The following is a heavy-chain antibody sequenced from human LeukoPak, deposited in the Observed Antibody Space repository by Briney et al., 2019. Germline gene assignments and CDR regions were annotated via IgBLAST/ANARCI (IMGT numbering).Heavy chain of an antibody. D-gene: IGHD3-10*01. J-gene: IGHJ4*02. CDR1: GGSMKNYY. Sequence: SETLSLTCTVSGGSMKNYYWSWIRQPPGKGLEWIGYIHDTRGTNYNPYLKSRVTISVDTSKNQFSLKLSSVTAADTAVYYCARRGSARPVDYWGQGTLVTVSS. CDR2: IHDTRGT. CDR3: ARRGSARPVDY. V-gene: IGHV4-59*12.